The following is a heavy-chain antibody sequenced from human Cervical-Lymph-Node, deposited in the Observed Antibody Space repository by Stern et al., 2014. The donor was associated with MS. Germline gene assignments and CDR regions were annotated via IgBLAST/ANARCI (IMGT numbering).Heavy chain of an antibody. CDR1: GGTFSSYA. CDR3: ARGELKEGLVRGMDV. J-gene: IGHJ6*02. V-gene: IGHV1-69*01. D-gene: IGHD1-26*01. Sequence: VQLGESGAEVKTPGSSVKVSCKASGGTFSSYAISWVRQAPGQGLEWMGGILPIFGTANYAQKFQGRVTITADESTSTAYMELSSLRSEDTAVYYCARGELKEGLVRGMDVWGQGTTVTVSS. CDR2: ILPIFGTA.